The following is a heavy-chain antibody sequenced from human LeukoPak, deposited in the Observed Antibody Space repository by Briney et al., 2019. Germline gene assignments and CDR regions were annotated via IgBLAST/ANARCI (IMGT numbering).Heavy chain of an antibody. V-gene: IGHV1-2*02. J-gene: IGHJ4*02. D-gene: IGHD3-22*01. CDR2: INPNSGGT. Sequence: ASVKVSCKASGYTFTGYYMHWVRQAPGQGLEWMGWINPNSGGTNYAQKFQGRVTMTRDTPISTAYMELSRLGSDDTAVYYCARGGDFTYYYDSSGYSHRLNYWGQGTLVTVSS. CDR1: GYTFTGYY. CDR3: ARGGDFTYYYDSSGYSHRLNY.